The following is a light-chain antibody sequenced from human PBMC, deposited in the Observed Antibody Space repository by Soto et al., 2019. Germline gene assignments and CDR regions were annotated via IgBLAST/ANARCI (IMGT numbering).Light chain of an antibody. Sequence: DIQMTQSPSTLSASVGDRVTITFRASQSITTWLAWYRQQPGKAPKLLIYKASTLESGVPSKFSGSGSGTEFTLTISSLQSDDFATYYCQQYSSYPFTFGGGTTV. CDR3: QQYSSYPFT. J-gene: IGKJ4*01. CDR1: QSITTW. CDR2: KAS. V-gene: IGKV1-5*03.